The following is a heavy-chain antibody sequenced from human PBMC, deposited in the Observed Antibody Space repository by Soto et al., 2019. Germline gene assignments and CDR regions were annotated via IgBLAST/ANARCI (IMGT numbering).Heavy chain of an antibody. V-gene: IGHV1-69*01. CDR3: ARGGSYYVRWDDAFDI. CDR1: GGTFSSYA. CDR2: IIPIFGTA. Sequence: QVQLVQSGAEVKKPGSSVKVSCKASGGTFSSYAISWVRPAPGQGLEWMGGIIPIFGTANYAQKFQGRVTITADESTSTAYMELSSLRSEDTAVYYCARGGSYYVRWDDAFDIWGQGTMVTVSS. D-gene: IGHD1-26*01. J-gene: IGHJ3*02.